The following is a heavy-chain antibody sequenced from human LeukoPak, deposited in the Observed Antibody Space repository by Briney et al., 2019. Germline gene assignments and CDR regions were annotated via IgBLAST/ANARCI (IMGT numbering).Heavy chain of an antibody. Sequence: KPSETLSLTCTVSGGSISSGSYYWSWIRQPAGKGLEWIGRIYTSGSTNYNPSLESRVTISIDTSKNQFSLKLNSVTAADTAMYYCAKSGGYGLIDYWGQGTLVTVFS. CDR2: IYTSGST. J-gene: IGHJ4*02. D-gene: IGHD1-26*01. V-gene: IGHV4-61*02. CDR1: GGSISSGSYY. CDR3: AKSGGYGLIDY.